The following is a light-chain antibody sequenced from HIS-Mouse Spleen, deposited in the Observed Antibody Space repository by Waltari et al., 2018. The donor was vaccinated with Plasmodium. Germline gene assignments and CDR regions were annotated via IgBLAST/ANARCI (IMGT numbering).Light chain of an antibody. CDR3: QQRSNWLT. CDR2: DAS. CDR1: QRGSSY. Sequence: EIVLTQSPATLSLSPGERATLSCRASQRGSSYLAWYQQKPGRAPRLLIDDASNRATGIQARFSSSGSGTDVTLTISSLEPDDFAVYYCQQRSNWLTFGGGTKVEIK. V-gene: IGKV3-11*01. J-gene: IGKJ4*01.